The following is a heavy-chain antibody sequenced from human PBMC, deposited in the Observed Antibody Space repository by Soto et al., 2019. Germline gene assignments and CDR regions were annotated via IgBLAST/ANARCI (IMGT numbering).Heavy chain of an antibody. V-gene: IGHV4-31*03. D-gene: IGHD5-18*01. Sequence: QVQIEESGPGLVKTSQTLSLTCTVSGGSINSGGYCWSWVRQHPGKGLDWTGCISYGGSTSYNPSLKSRVTISEDTSKNQFSLKLTSVTAADTAVYYCSRGILVWGQGALITVSS. CDR2: ISYGGST. J-gene: IGHJ4*02. CDR1: GGSINSGGYC. CDR3: SRGILV.